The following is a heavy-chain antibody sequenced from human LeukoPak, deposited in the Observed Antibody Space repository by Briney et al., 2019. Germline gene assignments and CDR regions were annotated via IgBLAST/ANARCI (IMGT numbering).Heavy chain of an antibody. Sequence: SETLSLTCAVYGGSFSGYYWSWIRQPPGKGLEWIGGINHSGSTNYNPSLKSRVAISVDTSKNQFSLKLSSVTAADTAVYYCARGSLIQLFDYWGQGTLVTVSS. J-gene: IGHJ4*02. D-gene: IGHD5-18*01. CDR1: GGSFSGYY. CDR3: ARGSLIQLFDY. V-gene: IGHV4-34*01. CDR2: INHSGST.